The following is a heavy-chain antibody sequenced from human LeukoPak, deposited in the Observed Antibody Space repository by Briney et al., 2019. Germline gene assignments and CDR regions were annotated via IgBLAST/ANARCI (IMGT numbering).Heavy chain of an antibody. V-gene: IGHV1-18*01. CDR1: GYTFTSYG. J-gene: IGHJ4*02. CDR2: ISAYNSNT. CDR3: ARDEGVGERGAY. D-gene: IGHD3-16*01. Sequence: ASVKVSCKASGYTFTSYGINWVRQAPGQGLEWMGWISAYNSNTNYAQKLQGRVTMTTDTSTSTAYMELRSLRSDDTAMYYCARDEGVGERGAYWGQGTLVTVSS.